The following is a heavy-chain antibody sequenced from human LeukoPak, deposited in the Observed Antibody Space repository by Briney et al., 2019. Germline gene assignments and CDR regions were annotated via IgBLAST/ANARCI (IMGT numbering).Heavy chain of an antibody. D-gene: IGHD2-2*01. CDR2: IYYSGSA. CDR3: ARGVSPPSSYYYYYYMDV. CDR1: GGSISSGSHY. J-gene: IGHJ6*03. V-gene: IGHV4-39*07. Sequence: SATLSLTCTVSGGSISSGSHYWAWIRQSPGKGLEWIGSIYYSGSAYYNPSLKSRVTISLDTSKNQFSLKLSSVAAADTAVYYCARGVSPPSSYYYYYYMDVWGKGTTVTISS.